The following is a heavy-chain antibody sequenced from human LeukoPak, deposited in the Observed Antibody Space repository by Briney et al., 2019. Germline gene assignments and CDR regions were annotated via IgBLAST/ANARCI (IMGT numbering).Heavy chain of an antibody. Sequence: ASVKVSCKASGYMFNIYGISWVRQAPGQGLEWMGWSSAFNGNTNYARNFQDRVTMTTYTSTSTAYMELTSLRSDDTAVYYCARSPPSTGYDRFDTWGQGTLVTVSS. CDR3: ARSPPSTGYDRFDT. V-gene: IGHV1-18*01. D-gene: IGHD5-12*01. CDR1: GYMFNIYG. J-gene: IGHJ4*02. CDR2: SSAFNGNT.